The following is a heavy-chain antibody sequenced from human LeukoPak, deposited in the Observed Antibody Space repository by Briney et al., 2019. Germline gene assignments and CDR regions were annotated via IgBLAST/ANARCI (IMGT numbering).Heavy chain of an antibody. V-gene: IGHV4-4*02. Sequence: PSETLSLTCTVSSDSIFTSNWWSWVRQPPGEGLEWIGQIFHSGSTSYSPSLKSRVTISMDKSKNQISLRLTSVTAADTAVYYCARSPTKRVPEDYWGQGTLVTVSS. CDR2: IFHSGST. J-gene: IGHJ4*02. D-gene: IGHD2-2*01. CDR3: ARSPTKRVPEDY. CDR1: SDSIFTSNW.